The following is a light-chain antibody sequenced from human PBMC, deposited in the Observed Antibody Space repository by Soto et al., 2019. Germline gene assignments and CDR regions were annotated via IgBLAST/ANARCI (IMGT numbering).Light chain of an antibody. V-gene: IGKV1-9*01. CDR2: EES. Sequence: DIHLTQSPSSLFASVGDRVTITGRASQAITNNLAWYQQKPGNPPKLLIYEESTLHSGVPSRFSGRKVGTQFILTIDSLQPEDFATYYCQQVKSYPRTFGGGTKVEIK. J-gene: IGKJ4*01. CDR3: QQVKSYPRT. CDR1: QAITNN.